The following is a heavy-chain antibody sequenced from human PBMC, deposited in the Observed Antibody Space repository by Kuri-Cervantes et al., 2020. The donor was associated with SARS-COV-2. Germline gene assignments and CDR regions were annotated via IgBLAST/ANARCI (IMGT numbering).Heavy chain of an antibody. D-gene: IGHD2/OR15-2a*01. Sequence: SETLSLTCTVSGGSIGISSYYWGWIRQPPGKGLVCMGSIYYSGSTYYNPSLKSLVTISVDTSKNQFSLKLSSVTAADTAVYYCASFSTRGDPWGQGTLVTVSS. CDR1: GGSIGISSYY. CDR3: ASFSTRGDP. J-gene: IGHJ5*02. CDR2: IYYSGST. V-gene: IGHV4-39*01.